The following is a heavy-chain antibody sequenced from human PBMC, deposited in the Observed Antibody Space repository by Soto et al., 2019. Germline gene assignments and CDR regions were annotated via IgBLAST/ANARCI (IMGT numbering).Heavy chain of an antibody. Sequence: GGSLRLSCAASGFTFSSYGMHWVRQAPGKGLEWVAVIWYDGSNKYYADSVKGRFTISRDNSKNTLYLQMNSLRAEDTAVYYCARQGLGYCSSTSCRPLGMDVWGQGTTVTVSS. CDR1: GFTFSSYG. V-gene: IGHV3-33*01. CDR3: ARQGLGYCSSTSCRPLGMDV. J-gene: IGHJ6*02. D-gene: IGHD2-2*01. CDR2: IWYDGSNK.